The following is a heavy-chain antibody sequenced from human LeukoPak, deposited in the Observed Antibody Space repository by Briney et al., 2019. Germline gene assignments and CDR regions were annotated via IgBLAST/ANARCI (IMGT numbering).Heavy chain of an antibody. CDR2: ISSSSSTI. CDR3: TRENGGYKGYEDY. J-gene: IGHJ4*02. Sequence: GGSLRLSCAASGFTFRSYSMNWVRQAPGKGLEWISYISSSSSTIYYADSVKGRFTIPRDNAKNSLYLQMNSLRAEDTAVYYCTRENGGYKGYEDYWGQGTLVTVSS. V-gene: IGHV3-48*01. CDR1: GFTFRSYS. D-gene: IGHD5-12*01.